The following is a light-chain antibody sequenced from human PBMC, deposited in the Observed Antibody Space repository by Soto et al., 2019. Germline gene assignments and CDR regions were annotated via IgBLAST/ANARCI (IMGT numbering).Light chain of an antibody. CDR3: QQYGTSPYT. Sequence: EIVLTQSPGTLSLSPGERATLSCRASQSVNSNYLGWYQKKPAQAPRLLIYAASSRATGVPDRFSGGGSGTDFTLTISRLEPEDFAVYYCQQYGTSPYTFGQGTKLEIK. V-gene: IGKV3-20*01. CDR1: QSVNSNY. J-gene: IGKJ2*01. CDR2: AAS.